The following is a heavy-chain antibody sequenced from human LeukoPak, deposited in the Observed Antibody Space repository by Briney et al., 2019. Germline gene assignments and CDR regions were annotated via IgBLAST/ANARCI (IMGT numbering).Heavy chain of an antibody. J-gene: IGHJ4*02. CDR1: GYSFTTYW. CDR3: ARVPGLLPYQWRRYFDS. V-gene: IGHV5-51*01. D-gene: IGHD2-15*01. CDR2: IYPGDSDI. Sequence: GESLKISCKGSGYSFTTYWIGWVRQMPGKGLEWMGIIYPGDSDIRYSPSFQGQVTMSVDKSISTAYLQWSSLKASDTAMYYCARVPGLLPYQWRRYFDSWGQGTLVTVSS.